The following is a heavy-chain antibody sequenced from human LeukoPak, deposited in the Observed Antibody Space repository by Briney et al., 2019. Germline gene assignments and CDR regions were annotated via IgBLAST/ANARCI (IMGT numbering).Heavy chain of an antibody. J-gene: IGHJ5*02. CDR1: GYTFTRYD. V-gene: IGHV1-8*01. D-gene: IGHD2-15*01. CDR3: ARVPFVVAATTRWFDP. CDR2: MNPNSGNT. Sequence: GASLKASCKESGYTFTRYDINWVRQATGQGLEWMGWMNPNSGNTGYAQKFQGRVTLTRNTSISTAYMELSSLRSEDTAVYYCARVPFVVAATTRWFDPWGQGTLVTVSS.